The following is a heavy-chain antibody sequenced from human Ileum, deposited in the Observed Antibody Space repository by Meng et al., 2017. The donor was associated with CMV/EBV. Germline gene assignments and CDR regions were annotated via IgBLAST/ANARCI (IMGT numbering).Heavy chain of an antibody. V-gene: IGHV3-30*02. CDR2: IRYDGDNE. Sequence: QGEVGGSGGGVGQPGGSLRLSCAASGFTFSTYGVHGVRQAPGKGLEWVAFIRYDGDNEYYGDSVKGRFTISRANSKNTLYLQVNSLRAEDTAVYFCAKDVLSGYSIGWYSLDLWGQGTLVTVSS. CDR1: GFTFSTYG. J-gene: IGHJ4*02. D-gene: IGHD6-19*01. CDR3: AKDVLSGYSIGWYSLDL.